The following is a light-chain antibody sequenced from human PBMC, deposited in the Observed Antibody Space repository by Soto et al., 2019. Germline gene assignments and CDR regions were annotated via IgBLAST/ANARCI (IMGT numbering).Light chain of an antibody. V-gene: IGKV2-28*01. CDR1: QTVLDSSNNKDY. Sequence: DIVMTQSPDSLAVSLGERATINCKSSQTVLDSSNNKDYLTWYLQKPGQSPQLLIYLGSSRSSGVPDRFSGSGSGTDFTLKIDRVEAEDVGTYYCMQGLQSPPTFGQGTRLEIK. CDR3: MQGLQSPPT. CDR2: LGS. J-gene: IGKJ5*01.